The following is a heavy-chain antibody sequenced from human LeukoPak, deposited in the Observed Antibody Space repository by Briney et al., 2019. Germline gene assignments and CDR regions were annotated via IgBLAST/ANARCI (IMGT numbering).Heavy chain of an antibody. Sequence: SETLSLTCAVYGGSFSGYYWSWIRQPAGKGLEWIGRIYTSGSTNYNPSLKSRVTISVDTSKNQFSLKLSSVTAADTAVYYCARWDRGAFDIWGQGTMVTVSS. CDR2: IYTSGST. D-gene: IGHD1-26*01. J-gene: IGHJ3*02. CDR3: ARWDRGAFDI. CDR1: GGSFSGYY. V-gene: IGHV4-59*10.